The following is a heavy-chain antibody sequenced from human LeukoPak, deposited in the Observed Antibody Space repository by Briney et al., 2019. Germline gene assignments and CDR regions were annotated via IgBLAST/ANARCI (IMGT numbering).Heavy chain of an antibody. CDR2: IWYDGSRK. Sequence: SGRSLRLSCAASGLTFSGYCMDWVRQPPGKGLEWVAFIWYDGSRKYYTDSVKGRFTISRDNSKNTLYLQMDSLRAEDTAVYYCARASAVAGTRHYWGQGTLVTVSS. CDR1: GLTFSGYC. J-gene: IGHJ4*02. D-gene: IGHD6-19*01. CDR3: ARASAVAGTRHY. V-gene: IGHV3-33*01.